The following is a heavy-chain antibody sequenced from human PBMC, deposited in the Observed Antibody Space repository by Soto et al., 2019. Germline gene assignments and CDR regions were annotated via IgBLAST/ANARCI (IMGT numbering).Heavy chain of an antibody. V-gene: IGHV3-23*01. Sequence: EMQLLESGGGLVQPGGSLRLACAASGFTFNNDAMNWVRQAPGRGLEWVSIISPNGDSTYYADSVKGRFTISRDNSQNTVFLQMNTLRAEDTAIYFCAKVRLTDYLRYAPHLWGQGTLVTVSS. J-gene: IGHJ3*01. CDR3: AKVRLTDYLRYAPHL. CDR2: ISPNGDST. CDR1: GFTFNNDA. D-gene: IGHD2-8*01.